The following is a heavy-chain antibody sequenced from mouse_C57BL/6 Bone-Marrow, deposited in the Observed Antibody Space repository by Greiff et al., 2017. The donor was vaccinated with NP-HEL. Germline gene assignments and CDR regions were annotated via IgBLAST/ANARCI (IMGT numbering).Heavy chain of an antibody. CDR2: IDPSDSYT. CDR3: ARLRSSNSDYYAMDY. CDR1: GYTFTSYW. J-gene: IGHJ4*01. Sequence: QVQLKQPGAELVSPGTSVKLSCKASGYTFTSYWMHWVKQRPGQGLEWIGVIDPSDSYTNYNQKFKGKATLTVDTSSSTAYMQLSSLTSEDSAVYYCARLRSSNSDYYAMDYWGQGTSVTVSS. V-gene: IGHV1-59*01. D-gene: IGHD2-5*01.